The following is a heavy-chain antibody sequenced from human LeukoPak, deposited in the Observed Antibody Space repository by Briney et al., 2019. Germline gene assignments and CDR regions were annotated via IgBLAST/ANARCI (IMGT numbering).Heavy chain of an antibody. D-gene: IGHD3-22*01. J-gene: IGHJ4*02. V-gene: IGHV3-7*03. CDR2: IKQDGSEK. CDR3: AKDGRGYYDSSGYDYYFDY. Sequence: GGSLRLSCAASGFTFSSYWMSWVRQAPGKGLEWVANIKQDGSEKYYVDSVKCRFTISRDHAKNSLYLQMNSLRAEDTAVYYCAKDGRGYYDSSGYDYYFDYWGQGTLVTVSS. CDR1: GFTFSSYW.